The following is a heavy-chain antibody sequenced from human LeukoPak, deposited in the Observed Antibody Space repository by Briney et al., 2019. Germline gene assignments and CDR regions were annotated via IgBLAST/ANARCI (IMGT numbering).Heavy chain of an antibody. V-gene: IGHV3-23*01. J-gene: IGHJ4*02. CDR1: GFTFSSYG. D-gene: IGHD3-10*01. Sequence: GGTLRLSCAASGFTFSSYGMSWVRQAPGKGLEWVSAISGSGGSTYYADSVKGRFTISRDNSKNTLYLQMSSLRAEDTAVYYCAKKSRGSGSYYGDYWGQGILVTVSS. CDR3: AKKSRGSGSYYGDY. CDR2: ISGSGGST.